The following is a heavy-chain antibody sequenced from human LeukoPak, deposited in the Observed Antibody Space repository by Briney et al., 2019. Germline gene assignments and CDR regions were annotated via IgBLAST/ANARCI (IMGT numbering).Heavy chain of an antibody. CDR2: IYYSGST. CDR1: GGSISSYY. V-gene: IGHV4-59*01. CDR3: ARVPTEYWFDP. Sequence: PSGTLSLTCTGSGGSISSYYWSWIRQPPGKGLEWVAYIYYSGSTNYNPSLKSRVTISVDPSKNQFSLKLSSVTAADTAVYYCARVPTEYWFDPWGQGTLVTVSS. D-gene: IGHD4-11*01. J-gene: IGHJ5*02.